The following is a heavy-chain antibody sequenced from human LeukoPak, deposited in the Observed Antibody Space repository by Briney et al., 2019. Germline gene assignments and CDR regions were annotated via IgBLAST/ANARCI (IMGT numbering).Heavy chain of an antibody. CDR3: ARCSSTSCRSFDY. D-gene: IGHD2-2*01. CDR1: GFTFSTYA. CDR2: ISGSGGDT. Sequence: GGSLRLSCAASGFTFSTYAMTWVRQAPGKGLEWVAAISGSGGDTYYADSVKGRFTISRDNAKNSLYLQMNSLRAEDTAVYYCARCSSTSCRSFDYWGQGTLVTVSS. V-gene: IGHV3-21*01. J-gene: IGHJ4*02.